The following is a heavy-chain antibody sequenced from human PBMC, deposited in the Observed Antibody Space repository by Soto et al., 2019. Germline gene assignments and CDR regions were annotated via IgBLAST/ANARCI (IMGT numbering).Heavy chain of an antibody. CDR3: VPVEGKGAFDI. Sequence: GGSLRLSCSASGFTFSSYAMHWVRQAPGKGLEYVSAISSNVGSTYYADSVKGRFTISRDNSKNTLYLQMSSLRAEDTAVYYCVPVEGKGAFDIWGQGTMVTFS. CDR2: ISSNVGST. D-gene: IGHD3-3*01. J-gene: IGHJ3*02. CDR1: GFTFSSYA. V-gene: IGHV3-64D*06.